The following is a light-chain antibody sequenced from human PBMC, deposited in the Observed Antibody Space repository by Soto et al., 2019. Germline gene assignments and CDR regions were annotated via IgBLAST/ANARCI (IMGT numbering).Light chain of an antibody. CDR3: QQRENGLT. CDR1: QSVISH. Sequence: PGERATLACRASQSVISHLAWYQQKPGQAPRLLSYAASYRATGIPARFSGSGSGTDFTLTISSLEPEDFAVYYCQQRENGLTFGGGTKVEIK. V-gene: IGKV3-11*01. J-gene: IGKJ4*01. CDR2: AAS.